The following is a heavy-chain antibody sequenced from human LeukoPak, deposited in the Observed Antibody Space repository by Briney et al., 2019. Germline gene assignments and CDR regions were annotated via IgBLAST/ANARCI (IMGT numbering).Heavy chain of an antibody. CDR2: INSNSHYI. CDR3: ARACGGDCYLSDY. CDR1: GFAFSFYS. Sequence: PGGSLRLSCVASGFAFSFYSINWVRQAPCKGLHLVSSINSNSHYIYYADSVKGRFTISRDNAKNSLYLQMNSLGAEDTAVYYCARACGGDCYLSDYWGQGTLVTVSS. J-gene: IGHJ4*02. D-gene: IGHD2-21*02. V-gene: IGHV3-21*01.